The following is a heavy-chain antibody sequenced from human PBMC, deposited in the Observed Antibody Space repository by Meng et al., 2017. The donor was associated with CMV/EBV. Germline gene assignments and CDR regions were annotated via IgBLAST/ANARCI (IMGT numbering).Heavy chain of an antibody. D-gene: IGHD5-24*01. Sequence: ASVTVSCKASGYTFTSYYMHWVRQAPGQGLEWMGIINPSGGSTSYAQKFQGRVTMTMDTYTSTVYMELSSLRSEDTAVYYCAERDGYNGGFDIWGQGTMVTVSS. CDR2: INPSGGST. CDR3: AERDGYNGGFDI. CDR1: GYTFTSYY. V-gene: IGHV1-46*01. J-gene: IGHJ3*02.